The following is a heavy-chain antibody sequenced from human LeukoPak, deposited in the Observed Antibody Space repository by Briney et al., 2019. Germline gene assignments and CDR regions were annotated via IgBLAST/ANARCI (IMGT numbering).Heavy chain of an antibody. Sequence: ASVKVSCKASGYTFTSYYMHWVRQAPGQGLEWMGIIKPSGGSTSYAQKFQGRVTMTRDMSTSTVYMELSSLRSEDTAVYYCARGHRDYYDSSGYYSYYFDYWGQGTLVTVSS. D-gene: IGHD3-22*01. CDR3: ARGHRDYYDSSGYYSYYFDY. CDR1: GYTFTSYY. J-gene: IGHJ4*02. V-gene: IGHV1-46*01. CDR2: IKPSGGST.